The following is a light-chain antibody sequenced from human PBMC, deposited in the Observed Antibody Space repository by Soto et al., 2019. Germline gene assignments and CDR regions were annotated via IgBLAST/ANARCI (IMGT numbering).Light chain of an antibody. CDR1: QSLLHSNGYNY. CDR3: MQALQTPIT. V-gene: IGKV2-28*01. J-gene: IGKJ5*01. Sequence: DIVMTQSPLSLPVTPGEPASISCRSSQSLLHSNGYNYLDWYLXKQGQSQQLXIYLGSNRASGVPDRFSVILSGTDGTLKIRRVEAEDGGVYDGMQALQTPITFGQGTRLEIK. CDR2: LGS.